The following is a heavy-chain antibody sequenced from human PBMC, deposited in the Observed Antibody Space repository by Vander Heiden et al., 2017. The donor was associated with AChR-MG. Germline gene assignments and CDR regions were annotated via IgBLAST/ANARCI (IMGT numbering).Heavy chain of an antibody. D-gene: IGHD4-17*01. CDR2: IRSKANSYAT. Sequence: EVQLVESGGGLVQPGGSLKLSCAASGFPFSGSAMHWGRQASGKGLEWVGRIRSKANSYATAYAASVKGRFTISRDDSKNTAYLQMNSLKTEDTAVYYCTRRNDYDGYYYMDVWGKGTTVTVSS. J-gene: IGHJ6*03. CDR1: GFPFSGSA. V-gene: IGHV3-73*02. CDR3: TRRNDYDGYYYMDV.